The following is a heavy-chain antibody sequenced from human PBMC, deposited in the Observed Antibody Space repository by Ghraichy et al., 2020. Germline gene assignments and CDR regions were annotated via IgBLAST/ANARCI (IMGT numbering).Heavy chain of an antibody. J-gene: IGHJ5*02. V-gene: IGHV1-2*02. CDR3: AGEGGTIGTGGWFAP. CDR1: GYTFTGYY. Sequence: ASVKVSCKASGYTFTGYYIHWVRQAPGQGLEWMACLNPNSGGMNYAQKFQGRVTVTRDSSINTAYMELSRLTSDDTAVYYCAGEGGTIGTGGWFAPWGQGTLVTVSS. D-gene: IGHD5-24*01. CDR2: LNPNSGGM.